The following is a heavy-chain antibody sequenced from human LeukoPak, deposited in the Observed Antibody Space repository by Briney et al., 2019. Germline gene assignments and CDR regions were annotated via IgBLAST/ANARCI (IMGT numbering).Heavy chain of an antibody. V-gene: IGHV1-24*01. Sequence: ASVKVSCKISGYTLTELSMHWVRQAPGKGLEWMGGFDPEDGETIYAQKFQGRVTMTEDTSTDTAYMELSSLRSGDTAVYYCATDIRYSSGWYARDYWGQGTLVTVSS. CDR1: GYTLTELS. CDR2: FDPEDGET. CDR3: ATDIRYSSGWYARDY. J-gene: IGHJ4*02. D-gene: IGHD6-19*01.